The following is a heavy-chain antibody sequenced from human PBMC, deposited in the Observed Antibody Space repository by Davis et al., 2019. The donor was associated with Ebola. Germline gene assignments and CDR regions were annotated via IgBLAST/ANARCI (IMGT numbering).Heavy chain of an antibody. D-gene: IGHD4-23*01. V-gene: IGHV1-69*13. CDR3: AREGGTVVTLYYYGMDV. J-gene: IGHJ6*02. Sequence: AASVKVSCKASGYTFTSYYMHWVRQAPGQGLEWMGGIIPIFGTANYAQKFQGRVTITADESTSTAYMELSSLRSEDTAVYYCAREGGTVVTLYYYGMDVWGQGTTVTVSS. CDR1: GYTFTSYY. CDR2: IIPIFGTA.